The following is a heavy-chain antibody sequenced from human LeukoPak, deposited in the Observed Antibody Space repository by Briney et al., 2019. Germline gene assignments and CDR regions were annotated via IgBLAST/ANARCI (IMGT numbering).Heavy chain of an antibody. Sequence: SETLSLTCAVYGGSFSGYYWSWIRQPPGKGLEWIGEINHSGSTNYNPSLKSRVTISVDTSKNQLSLKLSSVTAADTAVYYCARWSSSGWRRLDYWGQGTLVTVSS. CDR2: INHSGST. CDR1: GGSFSGYY. V-gene: IGHV4-34*01. D-gene: IGHD6-19*01. CDR3: ARWSSSGWRRLDY. J-gene: IGHJ4*02.